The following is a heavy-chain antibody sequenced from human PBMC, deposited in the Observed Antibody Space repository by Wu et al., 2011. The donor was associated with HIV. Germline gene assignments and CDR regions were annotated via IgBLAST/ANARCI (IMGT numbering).Heavy chain of an antibody. V-gene: IGHV1-2*02. CDR1: GYTFTGYY. J-gene: IGHJ6*02. D-gene: IGHD3-22*01. CDR2: INPNSGGT. CDR3: ARDYYDNSGYYYYYYGMDV. Sequence: QVQPVQSGAEVKKPGASVKVSCKASGYTFTGYYMHWVRQAPGQGLEWMGWINPNSGGTNYAQKFQGRVTMTRDTSISTAYMEMRRLRSDDTAVYYCARDYYDNSGYYYYYYGMDVWGLGTTVTVSS.